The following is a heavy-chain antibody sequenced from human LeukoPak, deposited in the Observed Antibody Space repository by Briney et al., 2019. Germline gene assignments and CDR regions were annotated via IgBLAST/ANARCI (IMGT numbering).Heavy chain of an antibody. Sequence: GGSLRLSCAASGLTFSTNWMSWVRQAPGTGLEWVANMKQDGREKYYVDSVKGRFTISRDNAKNSLYLQMNSLRAEDTAVYYCAKDGCDDDCYDFYYYYMDVWGRGTTVAVSS. V-gene: IGHV3-7*01. J-gene: IGHJ6*03. D-gene: IGHD2-21*01. CDR3: AKDGCDDDCYDFYYYYMDV. CDR1: GLTFSTNW. CDR2: MKQDGREK.